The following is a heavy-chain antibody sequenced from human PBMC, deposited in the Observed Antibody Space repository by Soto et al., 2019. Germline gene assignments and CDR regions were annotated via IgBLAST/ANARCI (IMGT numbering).Heavy chain of an antibody. CDR2: IYNSGST. V-gene: IGHV3-53*01. J-gene: IGHJ4*02. CDR1: GVIATAKY. D-gene: IGHD1-20*01. CDR3: ASHPSITGTDF. Sequence: PGGSLRLSCAASGVIATAKYMNWARQAPGGVLEWVAVIYNSGSTYHADSVKGRFTISRDDSKNTLYLQMNSLRAEDTAVYYCASHPSITGTDFWGQGTLVTVSS.